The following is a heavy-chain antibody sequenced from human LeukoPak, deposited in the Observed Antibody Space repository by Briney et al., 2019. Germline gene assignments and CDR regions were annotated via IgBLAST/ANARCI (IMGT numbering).Heavy chain of an antibody. CDR2: ISYDGSNK. CDR1: GFTFSSYA. CDR3: AKNSRCSGGSCYSGAEYFQH. Sequence: GGSLRLSCAASGFTFSSYAMHWVRQAPGKGLEWVAVISYDGSNKYYADSVKGRFTISRDNSKNTLYLQMNSLRAEDTAVYYCAKNSRCSGGSCYSGAEYFQHWGQGTLVTVSS. D-gene: IGHD2-15*01. J-gene: IGHJ1*01. V-gene: IGHV3-30-3*02.